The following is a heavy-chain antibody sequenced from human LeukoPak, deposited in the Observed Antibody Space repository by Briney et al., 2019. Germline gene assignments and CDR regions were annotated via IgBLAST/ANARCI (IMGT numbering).Heavy chain of an antibody. CDR1: GYSFISYW. CDR2: IYPGDSDT. CDR3: ARHDYYGSGSYPNYYYYYGMDV. J-gene: IGHJ6*02. Sequence: PGESLKISCKGSGYSFISYWIGWVRQMPGKGLEWMGIIYPGDSDTRYSPSFQGQVTISADSSISTAYLQWNSLKASDTAVYYCARHDYYGSGSYPNYYYYYGMDVWGQGTTVTVSS. V-gene: IGHV5-51*01. D-gene: IGHD3-10*01.